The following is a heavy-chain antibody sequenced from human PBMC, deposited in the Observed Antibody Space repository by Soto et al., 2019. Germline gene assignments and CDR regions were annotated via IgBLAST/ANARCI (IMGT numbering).Heavy chain of an antibody. CDR2: INHRGST. D-gene: IGHD1-7*01. J-gene: IGHJ4*02. V-gene: IGHV4-34*01. Sequence: SETLSLTCALYGRSFSGYYCSWIRQPPGKGLEWIGEINHRGSTNYNPALKSRVTISVDTSKNQFSLTVSSVTAEETAVYYCARNKRSYGGNSPFDYWGQGTLVTVSS. CDR1: GRSFSGYY. CDR3: ARNKRSYGGNSPFDY.